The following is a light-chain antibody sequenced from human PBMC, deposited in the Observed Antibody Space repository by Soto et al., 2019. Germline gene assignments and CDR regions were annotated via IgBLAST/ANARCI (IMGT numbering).Light chain of an antibody. V-gene: IGKV2-30*01. Sequence: DVVMTQSPLSLPVTLGQPASISCRSSQSLVSSDGNTYLSWLQQRPGQSPRRLIYRVSSRDSGVPDRFSGGGSGTDFTLKISSVEAEDVGVYYCMQGSNWHGTFGQGTKVDI. J-gene: IGKJ1*01. CDR3: MQGSNWHGT. CDR1: QSLVSSDGNTY. CDR2: RVS.